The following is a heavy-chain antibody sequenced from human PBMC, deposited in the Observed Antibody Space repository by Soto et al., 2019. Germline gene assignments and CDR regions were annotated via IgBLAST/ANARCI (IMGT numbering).Heavy chain of an antibody. V-gene: IGHV3-21*06. D-gene: IGHD6-13*01. CDR3: APDGAAGAVMGV. CDR1: GLIFSNYG. Sequence: EVQLVESGGGLVKPGGSLRLSCTASGLIFSNYGMNWVRQAAGKRPEWVSSISSGGEYIDYADSVKGRLTISRDNSNNMLYLQLTSLGVDDTAFYYCAPDGAAGAVMGVWGQGTTVTVSS. J-gene: IGHJ6*02. CDR2: ISSGGEYI.